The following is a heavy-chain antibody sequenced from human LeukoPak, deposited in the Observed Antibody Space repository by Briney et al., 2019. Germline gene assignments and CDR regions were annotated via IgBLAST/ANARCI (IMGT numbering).Heavy chain of an antibody. V-gene: IGHV1-18*01. D-gene: IGHD3-10*01. CDR2: ISAYNGNT. J-gene: IGHJ4*02. CDR3: ASYGSGVQASFDN. CDR1: GYTFTSYG. Sequence: GASVKVSCKASGYTFTSYGISWVRQAPGQGLEWMGWISAYNGNTNYAQKLQGRVTMTRDTSTSTVYMELSGLRSEDTAVYYCASYGSGVQASFDNWGQGTLVTVSS.